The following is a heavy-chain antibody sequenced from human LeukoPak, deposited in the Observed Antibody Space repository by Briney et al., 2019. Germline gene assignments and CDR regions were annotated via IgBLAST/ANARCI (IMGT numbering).Heavy chain of an antibody. Sequence: ASVKVSCKASGYTFTSYDINWVRQATGQGLEWMGWMNPNSGNTGYAQKFQGRVTMTRNTSISTAYMELSSLRSEDTAVYYCARAGKYYDILTGYYNVDWFDPWGQGTLVTVSS. CDR2: MNPNSGNT. D-gene: IGHD3-9*01. CDR1: GYTFTSYD. V-gene: IGHV1-8*02. J-gene: IGHJ5*02. CDR3: ARAGKYYDILTGYYNVDWFDP.